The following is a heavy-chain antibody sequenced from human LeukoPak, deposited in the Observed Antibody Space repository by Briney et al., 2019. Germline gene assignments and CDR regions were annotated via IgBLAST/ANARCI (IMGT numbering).Heavy chain of an antibody. Sequence: ASVKVSCKASGYTFTGYLIHWVRQAPGQGLQYMGWIHPASANTVYAQMFHGRVTLTRDTPATTTYMELSGLRSDDTAVYYCARDLRPANLWGQGTLVTVSS. CDR1: GYTFTGYL. D-gene: IGHD1-7*01. V-gene: IGHV1-2*02. J-gene: IGHJ4*02. CDR2: IHPASANT. CDR3: ARDLRPANL.